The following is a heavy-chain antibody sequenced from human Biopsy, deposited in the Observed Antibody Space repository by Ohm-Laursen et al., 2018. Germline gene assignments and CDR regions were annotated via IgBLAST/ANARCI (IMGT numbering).Heavy chain of an antibody. J-gene: IGHJ4*02. CDR2: IYSGGDT. CDR1: GFTVYNNY. V-gene: IGHV3-66*01. CDR3: ATYYNANYSPLAGDS. D-gene: IGHD3-10*01. Sequence: SLRLSCAASGFTVYNNYMTWVRQAPGKGLEWVSLIYSGGDTRYADSVKGRFTISRDSSKNTLYLQMNSLRVEDTAVYYCATYYNANYSPLAGDSWGQGTLVTVSS.